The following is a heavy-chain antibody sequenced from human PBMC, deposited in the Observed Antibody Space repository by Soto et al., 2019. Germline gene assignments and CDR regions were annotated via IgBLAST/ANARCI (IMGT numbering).Heavy chain of an antibody. CDR3: ASARGGMDV. Sequence: QVQLVQSGAEVKKPGASVKVSCKASGYTFTSYDINWVRQATGQGLEWMGWMNPNSGNTCDAQKFQGRVTMTMQTSITTAYMEMSSLRSEGTAVYYCASARGGMDVWGQGTTVTVSS. V-gene: IGHV1-8*01. D-gene: IGHD3-10*01. CDR1: GYTFTSYD. CDR2: MNPNSGNT. J-gene: IGHJ6*02.